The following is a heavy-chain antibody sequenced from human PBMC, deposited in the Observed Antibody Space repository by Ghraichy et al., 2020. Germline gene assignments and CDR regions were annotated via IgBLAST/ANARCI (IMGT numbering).Heavy chain of an antibody. Sequence: SETLSLTCAVYGGSFSGYYWSWIRQPPRKGLEWIGEINHSGSTNYNPSLKSRVTISVDTSKNQFSLKLSSVTAADTAVYYCARGGSGWYEGNWFDPWGQGTLVTVSS. J-gene: IGHJ5*02. D-gene: IGHD6-19*01. CDR3: ARGGSGWYEGNWFDP. CDR1: GGSFSGYY. CDR2: INHSGST. V-gene: IGHV4-34*01.